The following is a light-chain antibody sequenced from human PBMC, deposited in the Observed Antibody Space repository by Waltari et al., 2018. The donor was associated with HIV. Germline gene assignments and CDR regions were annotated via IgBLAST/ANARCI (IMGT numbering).Light chain of an antibody. Sequence: DIVLTQSPDSLSVSLGEGASISCRSSQTLFYSPDNLNHLAWYLQRAGQSPRLLVSRASVRQPGVADRFSGSGYGTNFTLTISSVQVEDVAIYYCQQSYTIPLTSGPGTRVDI. CDR2: RAS. V-gene: IGKV4-1*01. CDR1: QTLFYSPDNLNH. CDR3: QQSYTIPLT. J-gene: IGKJ3*01.